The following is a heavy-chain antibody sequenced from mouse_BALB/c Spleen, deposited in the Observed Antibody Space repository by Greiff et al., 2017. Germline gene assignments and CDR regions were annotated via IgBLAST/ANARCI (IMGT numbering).Heavy chain of an antibody. CDR2: IYPYNGGT. V-gene: IGHV1S29*02. Sequence: EVQLQQSGPELVKPGASVKISCKASGYTFTDYNMHWVKQSHGKSLEWIGYIYPYNGGTGYNQKFKSKATLTVDNSSSTAYMELRSLTSEDSAVYYCARWRRLGGFAYWGQGTLVTVSA. D-gene: IGHD2-4*01. CDR3: ARWRRLGGFAY. J-gene: IGHJ3*01. CDR1: GYTFTDYN.